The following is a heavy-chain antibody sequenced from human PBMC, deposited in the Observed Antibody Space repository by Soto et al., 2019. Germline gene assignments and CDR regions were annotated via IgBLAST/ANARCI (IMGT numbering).Heavy chain of an antibody. CDR2: IIPMLGTA. CDR3: ASGIQLWLRRINNGYSG. V-gene: IGHV1-69*12. Sequence: QVQLVQSGAEVKKPESSVKVSCKAPGGTFSTYAISWVRQAPGQGLEWMGGIIPMLGTANYAQRFQDRVTITADESTNTVYMALSRLRSEDTAVDFCASGIQLWLRRINNGYSGWGHGTLVTVSS. D-gene: IGHD5-18*01. J-gene: IGHJ4*01. CDR1: GGTFSTYA.